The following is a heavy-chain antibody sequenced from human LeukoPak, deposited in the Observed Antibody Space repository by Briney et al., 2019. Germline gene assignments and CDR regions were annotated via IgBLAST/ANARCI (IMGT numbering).Heavy chain of an antibody. CDR2: IIPILGIA. Sequence: ASVKVSCKASGGTFSSYAISWVRQAPGQGLEWMGRIIPILGIANYAQKFQGRVTITADKSTSTAYMELSSLRSEDTAVYYCARGGCSYGYFGYWGQGTLVTVSS. D-gene: IGHD5-18*01. J-gene: IGHJ4*02. CDR1: GGTFSSYA. V-gene: IGHV1-69*04. CDR3: ARGGCSYGYFGY.